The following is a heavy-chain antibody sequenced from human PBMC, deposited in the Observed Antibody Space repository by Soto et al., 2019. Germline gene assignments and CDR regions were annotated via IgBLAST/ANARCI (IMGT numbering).Heavy chain of an antibody. J-gene: IGHJ4*02. CDR3: AILALYGDGWNAEY. D-gene: IGHD4-17*01. Sequence: GGSLRLSCAASGFTFSSYAMSWVRQAPGKGLEWVSAISGSGGSTYYADSVKGRFTISRDNSKNTLYLQMNSLRAEDTAVYYCAILALYGDGWNAEYWGQGTLVTVSS. CDR1: GFTFSSYA. V-gene: IGHV3-23*01. CDR2: ISGSGGST.